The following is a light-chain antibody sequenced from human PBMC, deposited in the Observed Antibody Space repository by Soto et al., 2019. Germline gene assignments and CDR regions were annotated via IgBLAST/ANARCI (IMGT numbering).Light chain of an antibody. J-gene: IGLJ1*01. V-gene: IGLV2-8*01. CDR3: SSYAGSINV. Sequence: QTVLTQPPSPSGSPGQSVALSCTGTSSDVGGYDYVSWYQQHPGKAPKLMIYEVNKLPSGVPDRFSGSKSGNTASLTVSGLQAEDDADYYCSSYAGSINVLGTRTKVTLL. CDR1: SSDVGGYDY. CDR2: EVN.